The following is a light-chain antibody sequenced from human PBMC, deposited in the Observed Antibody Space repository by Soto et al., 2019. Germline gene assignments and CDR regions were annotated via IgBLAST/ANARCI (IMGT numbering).Light chain of an antibody. CDR1: QSIGTW. J-gene: IGKJ2*01. CDR3: QQYDTYSMYT. CDR2: DAS. V-gene: IGKV1-5*01. Sequence: DIQMTQSPSTLSASVGDRGTITCRASQSIGTWLAWYQQKPGKAPKLLIYDASTLESGVPSRFSGSGSGTEFTLIISSLQPDDFATYYCQQYDTYSMYTFGQGTKVDIK.